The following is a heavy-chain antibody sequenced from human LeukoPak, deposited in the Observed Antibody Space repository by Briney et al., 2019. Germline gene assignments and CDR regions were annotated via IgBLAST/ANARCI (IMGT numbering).Heavy chain of an antibody. J-gene: IGHJ4*02. Sequence: GGSLRLSCAASEFTFSSYFMNWVRQAPGKGLEWVSSISSGSTYIYYADSVRGRFTISRDNAKNSLYLQMNSLRAEDTAMYYCARADLSGSYFHPHFLDYWGQGTLVTVSS. CDR1: EFTFSSYF. D-gene: IGHD1-26*01. CDR3: ARADLSGSYFHPHFLDY. V-gene: IGHV3-21*01. CDR2: ISSGSTYI.